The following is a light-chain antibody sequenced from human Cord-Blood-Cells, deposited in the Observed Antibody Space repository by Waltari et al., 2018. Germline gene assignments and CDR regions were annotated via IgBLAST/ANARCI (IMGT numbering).Light chain of an antibody. CDR2: WAS. V-gene: IGKV4-1*01. CDR3: QQYYSTPFT. J-gene: IGKJ3*01. Sequence: DIVMTQAPDSLAVSLGERATINCKSSQSVLYSSNNKKYLAWYQQKPGQPPNLLIYWASTRQSGVRDRFSGSGSGTAFTLTISSLQAEDVAVYYCQQYYSTPFTFGPGTKVDIK. CDR1: QSVLYSSNNKKY.